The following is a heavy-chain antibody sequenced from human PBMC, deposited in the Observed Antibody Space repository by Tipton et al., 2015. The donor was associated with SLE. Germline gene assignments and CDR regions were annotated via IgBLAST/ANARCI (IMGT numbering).Heavy chain of an antibody. CDR1: GFTVSDNY. J-gene: IGHJ3*02. D-gene: IGHD5-18*01. V-gene: IGHV3-53*05. CDR2: IYSGGDT. Sequence: SLRLSCAASGFTVSDNYMSWVRQAPGEGLEWVSIIYSGGDTYHAESVKGRFTISRDKSKNTVYLQMNSLRSEDTAVYYCAAGEYSYGYAFNIWGQGTMVTVSS. CDR3: AAGEYSYGYAFNI.